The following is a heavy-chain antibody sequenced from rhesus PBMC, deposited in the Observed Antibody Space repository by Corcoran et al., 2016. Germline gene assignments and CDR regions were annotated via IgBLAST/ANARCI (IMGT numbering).Heavy chain of an antibody. CDR2: IYGSGGDT. V-gene: IGHV4-106*01. D-gene: IGHD4-23*01. J-gene: IGHJ4*01. CDR3: ARGYRNYRDY. Sequence: QVQLQESGPGLVKPSETLSLTCAVSGGSISDDYYWSWIRQPPGKGLEWSGYIYGSGGDTNYKPALKNRVTITRDTSKNQFSLKVSSVTDADTAVYYCARGYRNYRDYWGQGVRVTFSS. CDR1: GGSISDDYY.